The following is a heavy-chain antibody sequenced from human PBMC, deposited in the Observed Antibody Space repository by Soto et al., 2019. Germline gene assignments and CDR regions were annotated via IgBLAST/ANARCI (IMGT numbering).Heavy chain of an antibody. CDR3: ARHIKVPTVTTLRYFDL. D-gene: IGHD4-17*01. V-gene: IGHV4-39*01. CDR1: GGSISSSSYY. Sequence: QLQLQESGPGLVKPSETLSLTCTVSGGSISSSSYYWGWIRQPPGKGLEWIGSIYYSGSTYYNPSLKSRVTISVDTSKNQFSLKLSSVTAADTAVCYCARHIKVPTVTTLRYFDLWGRGTLVTVSS. J-gene: IGHJ2*01. CDR2: IYYSGST.